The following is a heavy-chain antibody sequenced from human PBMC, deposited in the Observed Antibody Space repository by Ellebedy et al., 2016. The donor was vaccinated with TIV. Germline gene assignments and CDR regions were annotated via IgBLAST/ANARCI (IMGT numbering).Heavy chain of an antibody. CDR2: VSHSGNT. Sequence: MPSETLSLTCAVPGGSFSGYYWSWIRQPPGKGLEWIGEVSHSGNTNYNPSLKSRVSISVDTSKKQFSLKLGSVTAADTAVYYCARARYNSGWFQDFDYWGQGTLVTVSS. V-gene: IGHV4-34*01. CDR1: GGSFSGYY. J-gene: IGHJ4*02. CDR3: ARARYNSGWFQDFDY. D-gene: IGHD6-19*01.